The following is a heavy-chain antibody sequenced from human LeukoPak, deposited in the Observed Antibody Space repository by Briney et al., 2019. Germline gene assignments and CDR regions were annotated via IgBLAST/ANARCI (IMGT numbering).Heavy chain of an antibody. D-gene: IGHD3-22*01. V-gene: IGHV3-7*01. J-gene: IGHJ4*02. CDR1: GFTFSSYW. CDR2: INHNGNVN. CDR3: ARDRPYYDSSGYYLKFDY. Sequence: GGSLRLSCAASGFTFSSYWMNWARQAPGKGLEWVASINHNGNVNYYVDSVKGRFTISRDNAKNSLYLQMNSLRAEDTAVYYCARDRPYYDSSGYYLKFDYWGQGTLVTVSS.